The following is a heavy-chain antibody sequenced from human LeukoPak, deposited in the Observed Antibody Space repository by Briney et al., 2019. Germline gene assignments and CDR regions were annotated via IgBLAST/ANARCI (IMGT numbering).Heavy chain of an antibody. V-gene: IGHV4-30-4*08. D-gene: IGHD6-13*01. CDR3: ARLAAREYYYYYYMDV. CDR2: IYYSGST. J-gene: IGHJ6*03. CDR1: GGSISSGDYY. Sequence: SETLSLTCTVSGGSISSGDYYWSWIRQPPGKGLEWIGYIYYSGSTYYNPSLKSRVTISVDTSKNQFSLKLSSVTAADTAVYYCARLAAREYYYYYYMDVWGKGTTVTVSS.